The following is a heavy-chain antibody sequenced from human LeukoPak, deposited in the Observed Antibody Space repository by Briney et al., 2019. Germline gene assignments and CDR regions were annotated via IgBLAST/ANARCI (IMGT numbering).Heavy chain of an antibody. D-gene: IGHD6-13*01. Sequence: SETLSLTCTVSGGSISSYYWSWIRQPPGKRLEWIGYIYYRSTNYNPSLKSRVTISIDTSKNQLSLKLSSVTAADTAVYFCARGLPYSDRGDNWGQGTLVTVSS. CDR1: GGSISSYY. CDR2: IYYRST. J-gene: IGHJ4*02. CDR3: ARGLPYSDRGDN. V-gene: IGHV4-59*12.